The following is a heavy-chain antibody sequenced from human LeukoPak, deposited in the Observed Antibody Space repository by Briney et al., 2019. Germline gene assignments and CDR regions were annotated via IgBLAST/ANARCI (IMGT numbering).Heavy chain of an antibody. CDR1: GFTFSSYG. CDR3: ARDLSTYSGSPDAFDI. V-gene: IGHV3-33*01. Sequence: PGGSLRLSCAASGFTFSSYGMHWVRQAPGKGLEWVAVIYYDGSNKYYADSVKGRFTISRDNSKDTLYLQMNSLRAEDTALYYCARDLSTYSGSPDAFDIWGQGTMVTVSS. J-gene: IGHJ3*02. CDR2: IYYDGSNK. D-gene: IGHD1-26*01.